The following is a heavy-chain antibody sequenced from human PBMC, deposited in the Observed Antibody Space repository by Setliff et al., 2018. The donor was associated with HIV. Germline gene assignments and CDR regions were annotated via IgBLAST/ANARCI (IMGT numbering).Heavy chain of an antibody. Sequence: GGSLRLSCAASGFTFSTYSMNWVRQAPGKGLEWVSYISSSGSTIYYADSVKGRFTISRDNAKSSLFLQMNSLTAEDTAVYYCSLSYYGSGQLDYWGQGTLVTVSS. CDR3: SLSYYGSGQLDY. D-gene: IGHD3-10*01. CDR2: ISSSGSTI. J-gene: IGHJ4*02. V-gene: IGHV3-48*01. CDR1: GFTFSTYS.